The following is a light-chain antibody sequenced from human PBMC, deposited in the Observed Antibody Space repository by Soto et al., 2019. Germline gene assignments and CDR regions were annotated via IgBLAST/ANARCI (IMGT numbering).Light chain of an antibody. Sequence: DLVMTQSPLSLPVTPGEPASISCRSSQSLLHSNGYNYLDWYLQKPGQSPQFLIYLGSNRASGVHDRFSGSGADTDFTLKISRVEAEDVGVYYCMLALSTTITFVQGTRLEIK. V-gene: IGKV2-28*01. CDR3: MLALSTTIT. CDR1: QSLLHSNGYNY. CDR2: LGS. J-gene: IGKJ5*01.